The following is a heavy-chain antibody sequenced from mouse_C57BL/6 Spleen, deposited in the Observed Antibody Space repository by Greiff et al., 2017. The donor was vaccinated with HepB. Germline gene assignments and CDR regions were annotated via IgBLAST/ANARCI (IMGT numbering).Heavy chain of an antibody. CDR1: GYTFTSYW. CDR2: INPSSGYT. V-gene: IGHV1-7*01. J-gene: IGHJ2*01. Sequence: QVQLQQSGAELAKPGASVKLSCKASGYTFTSYWMHWVKQRPGQGLEWIGYINPSSGYTKYNQKFKDKATLTADKSSSTAYMQLSSLTYEDSAVYYCARWVTTVEDYFDYWGQGTTLTVSS. CDR3: ARWVTTVEDYFDY. D-gene: IGHD1-1*01.